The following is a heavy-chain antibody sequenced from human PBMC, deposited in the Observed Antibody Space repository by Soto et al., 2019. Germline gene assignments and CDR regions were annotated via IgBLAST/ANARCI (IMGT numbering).Heavy chain of an antibody. J-gene: IGHJ4*02. CDR1: GYTFTSYG. V-gene: IGHV1-18*01. D-gene: IGHD1-26*01. CDR3: ARFTGISKWTFDS. Sequence: QVQLVQSGAEVKKPGASVKVSCRASGYTFTSYGISWVRQAPGQGLEWMGWISAYNDKTTYAQKFQGRLTMTTDTSSNTAYMEPRSLRYDDTAVYYCARFTGISKWTFDSWGQGTLDTVSS. CDR2: ISAYNDKT.